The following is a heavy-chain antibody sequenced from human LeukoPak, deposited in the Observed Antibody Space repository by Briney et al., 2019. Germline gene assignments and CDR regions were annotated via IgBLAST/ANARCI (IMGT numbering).Heavy chain of an antibody. V-gene: IGHV3-48*03. Sequence: GSLRLSCAASGFTFSSYWMHWVRQAPGKGLEWVSYITSSGNTIYYANSVKGRFTISRDNAKNSLYLQMNSLRAEDTAVYYCARGSPGYWGQGTLVTVSS. J-gene: IGHJ4*02. CDR2: ITSSGNTI. CDR3: ARGSPGY. CDR1: GFTFSSYW.